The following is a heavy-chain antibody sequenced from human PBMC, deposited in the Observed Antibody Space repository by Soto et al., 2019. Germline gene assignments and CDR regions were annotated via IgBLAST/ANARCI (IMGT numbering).Heavy chain of an antibody. D-gene: IGHD4-17*01. J-gene: IGHJ4*02. V-gene: IGHV3-7*03. CDR3: AVYGYGVSAAAY. CDR1: VLTFRNDW. CDR2: INQDGSER. Sequence: VRLSCAGSVLTFRNDWLSWVRQAPGKGLEWVANINQDGSERYYVDSVRGRFTISRDNVENSLYLQLNSLRPEDTAVYYCAVYGYGVSAAAYWGQGTLVTVSS.